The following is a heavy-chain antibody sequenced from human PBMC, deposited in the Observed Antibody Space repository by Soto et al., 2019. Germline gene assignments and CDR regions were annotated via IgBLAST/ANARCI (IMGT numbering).Heavy chain of an antibody. V-gene: IGHV3-23*01. J-gene: IGHJ4*02. CDR1: GFTFSSYA. D-gene: IGHD3-3*01. CDR2: ISGSGGST. Sequence: GGSLRLSCAASGFTFSSYAMSWVRQAPGKGLEWVSAISGSGGSTYYADSVKGRFTISRDNSKNTLYLQMNSLRAEDTAVYYCARLQGITIFGVVTDYWGQGTLVTVSS. CDR3: ARLQGITIFGVVTDY.